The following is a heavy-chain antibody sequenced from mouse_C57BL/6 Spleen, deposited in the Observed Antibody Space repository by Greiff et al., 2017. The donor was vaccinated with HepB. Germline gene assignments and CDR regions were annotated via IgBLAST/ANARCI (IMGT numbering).Heavy chain of an antibody. D-gene: IGHD2-4*01. CDR2: IHPNSGSI. J-gene: IGHJ3*01. V-gene: IGHV1-64*01. CDR3: ARDYDYPFAY. CDR1: GYTFTSYW. Sequence: QVQLQQPGAELVKPGASVKLSCKASGYTFTSYWMHWVKQRPGQGLEWIGMIHPNSGSINYNEKFKSKATLTVDKSSSTAYMQLSSLTSEDSAVYYCARDYDYPFAYWGQGTLVTVSA.